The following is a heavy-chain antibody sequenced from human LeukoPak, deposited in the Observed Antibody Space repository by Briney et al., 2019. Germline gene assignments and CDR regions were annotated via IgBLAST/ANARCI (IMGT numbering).Heavy chain of an antibody. D-gene: IGHD6-13*01. CDR3: ARASYSTSWYFDY. J-gene: IGHJ4*02. V-gene: IGHV3-53*01. CDR2: IYSGGST. CDR1: GFTVSTNY. Sequence: GGSLRLSCAASGFTVSTNYMSWVRQAPGKGLEWVSVIYSGGSTYYADSVKGRFTISRDNSKNTLYLQMNSLRAEDTAVYYCARASYSTSWYFDYWGPGTLVTVSS.